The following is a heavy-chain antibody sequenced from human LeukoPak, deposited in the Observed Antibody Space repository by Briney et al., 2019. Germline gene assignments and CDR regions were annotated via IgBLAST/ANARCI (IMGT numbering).Heavy chain of an antibody. Sequence: SETLSLTCTVSGGSISSYYWSWIRQPPGKGLEWIGYIYYSGSTTYNPYLKSRVTISVDTSKNQFSLKLSSVTAADTAVYYCARAPYSSSWFWVNAFDIWGQGTMVTVSS. CDR2: IYYSGST. V-gene: IGHV4-59*01. CDR3: ARAPYSSSWFWVNAFDI. J-gene: IGHJ3*02. D-gene: IGHD6-13*01. CDR1: GGSISSYY.